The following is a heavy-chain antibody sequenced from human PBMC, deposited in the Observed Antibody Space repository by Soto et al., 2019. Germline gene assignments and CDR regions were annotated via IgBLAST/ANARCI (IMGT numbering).Heavy chain of an antibody. V-gene: IGHV5-10-1*01. CDR1: GYSFTSYW. Sequence: LGESLKISCKGSGYSFTSYWISWVRQMPGKGLAWMGTIDPNDSYTKYSPSFQGHVTISTDKSISTAYLQWSSLQASDTAMYYCARLDVLTYSGSLLDDWGQGTLVTVSS. CDR3: ARLDVLTYSGSLLDD. D-gene: IGHD6-25*01. J-gene: IGHJ4*02. CDR2: IDPNDSYT.